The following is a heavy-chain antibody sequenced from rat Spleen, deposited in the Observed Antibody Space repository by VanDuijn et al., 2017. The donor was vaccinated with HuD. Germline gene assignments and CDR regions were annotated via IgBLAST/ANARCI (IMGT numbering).Heavy chain of an antibody. CDR2: ISYEGGST. Sequence: EVQLVESGGGLVQPGRSLKLSCAASGFTFSDYYMAWVRQAPKKGLEWVASISYEGGSTYYGDSVKGRFAASRDNAKSTLYLQMNSLRSEDTATYFCARPHSSLYVMDAWGQGASVTVSS. J-gene: IGHJ4*01. V-gene: IGHV5-22*01. D-gene: IGHD1-2*01. CDR3: ARPHSSLYVMDA. CDR1: GFTFSDYY.